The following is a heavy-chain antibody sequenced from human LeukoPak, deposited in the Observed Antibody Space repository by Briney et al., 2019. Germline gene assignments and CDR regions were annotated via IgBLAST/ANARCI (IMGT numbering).Heavy chain of an antibody. CDR3: TRIGADGYTLDC. CDR1: GFTSGDYA. Sequence: GGSLRLSCTGSGFTSGDYAMSWVRQAPGKGLECVGFIRSKAYGGTTEYAASVKGRFSISRDDSKSIAYLQMNSLKTEDAAVYYCTRIGADGYTLDCWGRGTLVTVSS. D-gene: IGHD5-24*01. V-gene: IGHV3-49*04. CDR2: IRSKAYGGTT. J-gene: IGHJ4*02.